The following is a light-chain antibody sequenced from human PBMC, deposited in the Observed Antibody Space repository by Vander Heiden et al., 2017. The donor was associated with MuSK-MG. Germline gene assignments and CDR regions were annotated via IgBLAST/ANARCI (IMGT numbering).Light chain of an antibody. CDR1: QSVLCRANHRGS. J-gene: IGKJ2*01. CDR3: QQYYSSPYT. Sequence: DIVVIQSPDSLAVSLCERATICCKSSQSVLCRANHRGSIAWYQQQPGQPPRVLIHWASTRESGVPDRFSGSGSGTDFTLTISSLQAEDVAIYYCQQYYSSPYTFGQGTKLEIK. CDR2: WAS. V-gene: IGKV4-1*01.